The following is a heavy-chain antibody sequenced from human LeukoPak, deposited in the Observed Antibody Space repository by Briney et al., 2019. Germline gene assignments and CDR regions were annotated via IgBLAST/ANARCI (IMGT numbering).Heavy chain of an antibody. CDR1: GFTFSNYG. V-gene: IGHV3-30*02. CDR3: AKDATYYYDSSGPLDF. Sequence: GGSLRLSCAASGFTFSNYGMHWVRQAPGKGLEWVAFVRYDETTKFYADSVKGRFTISRDNSKTTLYLQMNSLRAEDTAVYYCAKDATYYYDSSGPLDFWGQGTLVTVSS. J-gene: IGHJ4*02. D-gene: IGHD3-22*01. CDR2: VRYDETTK.